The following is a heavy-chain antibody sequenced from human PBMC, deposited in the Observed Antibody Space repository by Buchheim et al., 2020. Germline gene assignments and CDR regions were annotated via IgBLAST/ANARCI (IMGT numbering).Heavy chain of an antibody. CDR1: GYTFTSYY. CDR3: ARDLRYCSSTSCPRYMDV. V-gene: IGHV1-46*01. Sequence: QVQLVQSGAEVKKPGASVKVSCKASGYTFTSYYMYWVRQAPGQGLEWMGIINPSGGSTSYAQKFQGRVTMTRDTSTSTVYMELNSLRSEDTAVYYCARDLRYCSSTSCPRYMDVWGKGTT. D-gene: IGHD2-2*01. CDR2: INPSGGST. J-gene: IGHJ6*03.